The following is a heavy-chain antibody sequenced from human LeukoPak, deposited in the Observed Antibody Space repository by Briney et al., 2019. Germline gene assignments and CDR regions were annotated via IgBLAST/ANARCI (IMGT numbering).Heavy chain of an antibody. CDR1: GGSISSGDYY. V-gene: IGHV4-30-4*08. D-gene: IGHD3-22*01. Sequence: PSQTLSLTCTVSGGSISSGDYYWSWIRQPPGKGLEWIGYIYYSGSTYYNPSLKSRVTISVDTSKNQFSLKLSSVTAADTAVYYCARDVLHYYDSGPGEYFDYWGQGTLVTVSS. CDR2: IYYSGST. J-gene: IGHJ4*02. CDR3: ARDVLHYYDSGPGEYFDY.